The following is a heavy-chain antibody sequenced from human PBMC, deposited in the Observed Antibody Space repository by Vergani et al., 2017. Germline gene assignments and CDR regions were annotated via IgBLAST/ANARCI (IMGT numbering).Heavy chain of an antibody. V-gene: IGHV3-33*01. CDR3: ARGSGSSSPFDY. Sequence: QVQLVESGGGVVQPGRSLRLSCAASGFTFSSYGMHWVRQAPGKGLEWVAVIWYDGSNKYYADSVKGRFTISRDNSKNTLYLQMNSLRAEDTAVYYCARGSGSSSPFDYWGQGTLVTVSS. CDR2: IWYDGSNK. J-gene: IGHJ4*02. CDR1: GFTFSSYG. D-gene: IGHD6-6*01.